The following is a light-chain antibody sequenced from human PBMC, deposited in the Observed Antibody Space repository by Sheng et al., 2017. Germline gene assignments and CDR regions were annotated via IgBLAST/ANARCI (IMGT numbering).Light chain of an antibody. CDR3: QQYGSSPRT. Sequence: EIVLTQSPGTLSLSPGERATLSCRASQSVNNNYLAWYQQKPGQAPRLVMFGTSSRATGIPGRFSGSGSGTDFTLTISRLEPEDFAVYYCQQYGSSPRTFGQGTKVEIK. CDR1: QSVNNNY. V-gene: IGKV3-20*01. CDR2: GTS. J-gene: IGKJ1*01.